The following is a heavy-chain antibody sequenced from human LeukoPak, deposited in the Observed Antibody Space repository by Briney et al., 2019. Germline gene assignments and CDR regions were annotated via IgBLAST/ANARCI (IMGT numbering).Heavy chain of an antibody. V-gene: IGHV4-59*08. D-gene: IGHD6-6*01. CDR1: GGSISSYY. J-gene: IGHJ6*03. Sequence: PSETLSLTCTVSGGSISSYYWSWIRQPPGKGLEWIGYIYYSGSTNYNPSFKSRVTISVDTSKNQLYLRLSSVTAADTAVYYCARLAALRGFYYYMDVWGQGTLVTVSS. CDR2: IYYSGST. CDR3: ARLAALRGFYYYMDV.